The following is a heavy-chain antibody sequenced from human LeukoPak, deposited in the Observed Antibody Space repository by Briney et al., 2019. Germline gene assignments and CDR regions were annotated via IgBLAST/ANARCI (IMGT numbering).Heavy chain of an antibody. CDR1: GFTVSSNY. D-gene: IGHD1-26*01. J-gene: IGHJ4*02. V-gene: IGHV3-53*01. Sequence: GGSLRLSCAASGFTVSSNYMIWVRQAPGKGLECVSVIYTDDNTFYSDSVKGRFTISRDNSKNTLYLQMNSLRAEDTAVYYCARYSGNLLRHYWGQGTLVTVSS. CDR2: IYTDDNT. CDR3: ARYSGNLLRHY.